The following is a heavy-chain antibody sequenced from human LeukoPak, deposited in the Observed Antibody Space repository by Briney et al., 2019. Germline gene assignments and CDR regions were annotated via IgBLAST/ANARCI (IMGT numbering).Heavy chain of an antibody. CDR1: GFTFSSYG. D-gene: IGHD3-3*01. V-gene: IGHV3-30*02. J-gene: IGHJ4*02. CDR3: AKAAHYDFWSGYDY. Sequence: GGSLRLSCAASGFTFSSYGMHWVRQAPGKGLEWVTFIRYDGSNKYYTDSVKARFTISRDNSKNTLYLQMDSLRAEDTAVYYCAKAAHYDFWSGYDYWGQGTVVTVSS. CDR2: IRYDGSNK.